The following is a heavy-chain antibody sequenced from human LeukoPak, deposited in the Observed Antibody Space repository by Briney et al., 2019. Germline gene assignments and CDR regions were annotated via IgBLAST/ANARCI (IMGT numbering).Heavy chain of an antibody. CDR2: IRGDAGST. CDR3: ARVWAWGSGNYFDN. V-gene: IGHV3-20*04. CDR1: GFTFDAFG. Sequence: GGSLRLSRVPPGFTFDAFGMTWVRHAPGKGLEWVSAIRGDAGSTGYADSVKGRFTISRDNAKNSLYLQMNSLRVEDTALYYCARVWAWGSGNYFDNWGQGTLVTVSS. J-gene: IGHJ4*02. D-gene: IGHD7-27*01.